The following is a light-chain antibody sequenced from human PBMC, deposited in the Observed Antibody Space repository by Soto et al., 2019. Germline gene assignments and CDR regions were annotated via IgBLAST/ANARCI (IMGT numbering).Light chain of an antibody. J-gene: IGKJ4*01. CDR1: QSISSW. Sequence: DIQMTQSPSTLSASVGDRVTITCRASQSISSWLAWYQQKPGKAPKLLIYKASSLETGVPSRFSGSGSGTEFTLTISSLQPDDFATYYCHQYNRYSPGPLTFGGGTKVDIK. CDR2: KAS. V-gene: IGKV1-5*03. CDR3: HQYNRYSPGPLT.